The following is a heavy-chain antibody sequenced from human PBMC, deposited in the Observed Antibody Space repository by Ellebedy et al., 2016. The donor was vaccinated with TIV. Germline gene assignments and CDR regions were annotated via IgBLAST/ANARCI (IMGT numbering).Heavy chain of an antibody. CDR2: LDPSYSYT. CDR1: GYSFTSYW. D-gene: IGHD1-26*01. CDR3: ARFSGSYGGFDF. V-gene: IGHV5-10-1*01. J-gene: IGHJ4*02. Sequence: GESLKISCKGSGYSFTSYWIGWVRQMPGNGMESMGRLDPSYSYTKYSPSFQGHVTMSVDTSINTAYLQWSSLKASDTALYYCARFSGSYGGFDFWGQGTLVTVSS.